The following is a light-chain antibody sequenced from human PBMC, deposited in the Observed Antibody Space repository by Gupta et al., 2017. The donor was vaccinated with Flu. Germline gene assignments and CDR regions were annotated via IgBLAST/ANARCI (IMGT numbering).Light chain of an antibody. CDR2: AAS. Sequence: DIQMTQSPSSLSASVGDRVTITYRASQSISSYLNWYQQKPGKAPKLLIYAASSLQSGVPSRFSGSGSGTDFTLTISSLQPEDFATYYCQQSYSTRPWTFGQGTKVEIK. J-gene: IGKJ1*01. V-gene: IGKV1-39*01. CDR1: QSISSY. CDR3: QQSYSTRPWT.